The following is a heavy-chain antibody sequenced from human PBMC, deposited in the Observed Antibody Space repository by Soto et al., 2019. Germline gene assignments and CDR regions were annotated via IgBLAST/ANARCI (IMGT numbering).Heavy chain of an antibody. Sequence: GGSLRLSCAASGFTFSSYRMHWVRQAPGKGLVWVSRINSDGSSTSYADSVKGRFTISRDNAKNTLYLQMNSLRAEDTAVYYCARDLASSSWFYYYYYGMDVWGQGTTVTVSS. J-gene: IGHJ6*02. D-gene: IGHD6-13*01. CDR1: GFTFSSYR. CDR2: INSDGSST. V-gene: IGHV3-74*01. CDR3: ARDLASSSWFYYYYYGMDV.